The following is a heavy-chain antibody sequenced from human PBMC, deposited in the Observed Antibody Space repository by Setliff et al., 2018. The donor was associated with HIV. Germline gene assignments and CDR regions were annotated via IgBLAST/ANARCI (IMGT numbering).Heavy chain of an antibody. D-gene: IGHD6-19*01. CDR1: GGSITNYA. CDR3: AGDDDITVVYDTFNI. Sequence: ASVKVSCKSSGGSITNYAISWVRQAPGLGLEWMGGIIPKLDISNYAQKFQDRVTITADESTNTAYMELSSLTSEDTAVYYCAGDDDITVVYDTFNIWGQGTMVTVSS. CDR2: IIPKLDIS. V-gene: IGHV1-69*10. J-gene: IGHJ3*02.